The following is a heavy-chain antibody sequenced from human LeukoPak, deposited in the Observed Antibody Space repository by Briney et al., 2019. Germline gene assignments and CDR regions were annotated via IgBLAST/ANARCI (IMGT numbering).Heavy chain of an antibody. CDR1: GGSISSYY. D-gene: IGHD5-18*01. V-gene: IGHV4-59*01. Sequence: SETLSLTCAVYGGSISSYYWSWIRQPPGKGLEWIGYIYYSGSTNYNPSLKSRVTISVDTSKNQFSLKLSSVTAADTAVYYCARASLTAMVLDWYYGMDVWGQGTTVTVSS. J-gene: IGHJ6*02. CDR3: ARASLTAMVLDWYYGMDV. CDR2: IYYSGST.